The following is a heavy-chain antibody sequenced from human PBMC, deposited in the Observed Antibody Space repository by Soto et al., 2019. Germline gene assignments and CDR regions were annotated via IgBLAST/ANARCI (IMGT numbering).Heavy chain of an antibody. J-gene: IGHJ4*02. Sequence: GGSLRLSCAASGFTFSSYSMNWVRQAPGKGLEWVSYISSVSTTIYYADSVKGRFTISRDNAKNSLYLQMNSLRGEDTAVYYCARDTAYSFDYWGQGTLVTVSS. CDR3: ARDTAYSFDY. V-gene: IGHV3-48*01. CDR1: GFTFSSYS. D-gene: IGHD2-15*01. CDR2: ISSVSTTI.